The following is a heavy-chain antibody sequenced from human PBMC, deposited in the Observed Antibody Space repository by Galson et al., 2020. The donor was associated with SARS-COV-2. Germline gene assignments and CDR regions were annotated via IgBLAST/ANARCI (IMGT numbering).Heavy chain of an antibody. CDR2: MNPKSGNT. D-gene: IGHD5-18*01. V-gene: IGHV1-8*01. Sequence: ASVKVSCKASGYTFTNYDINWVRQATGHGLEWMGWMNPKSGNTGYVQKFQGRVAMTRDTSTSTAYLELNSLRSEDTAVYYCARVWERGFSYGNWFDPWGQGTLVTVSS. CDR1: GYTFTNYD. CDR3: ARVWERGFSYGNWFDP. J-gene: IGHJ5*02.